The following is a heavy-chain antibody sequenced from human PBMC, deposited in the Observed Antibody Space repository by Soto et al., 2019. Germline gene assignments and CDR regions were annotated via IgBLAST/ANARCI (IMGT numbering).Heavy chain of an antibody. Sequence: QVQLVESGGGLVKTSESLTIACAASGFTFSDYYMSWVRQAPGKGLEWVSYISSSGNTIYYADSVKGRLTISRDNAKNSVYLQMNSLRAEDTALYFCAKMSSENYYDPVFSWGQGTLVTVSS. V-gene: IGHV3-11*01. CDR3: AKMSSENYYDPVFS. CDR1: GFTFSDYY. D-gene: IGHD3-22*01. CDR2: ISSSGNTI. J-gene: IGHJ4*02.